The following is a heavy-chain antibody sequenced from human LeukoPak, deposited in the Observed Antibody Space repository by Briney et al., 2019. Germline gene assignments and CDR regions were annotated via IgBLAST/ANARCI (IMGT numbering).Heavy chain of an antibody. V-gene: IGHV1-2*02. CDR3: ARDTCDGGDCFNWFDP. CDR2: INPKGGGI. J-gene: IGHJ5*02. CDR1: RYSFTDYY. D-gene: IGHD2-21*02. Sequence: SVKVSCKASRYSFTDYYIHWARQAPGQGLEWMGWINPKGGGINYAPEFQGRVTMTRDTSITTAYMELSSLRSDDTAMYYCARDTCDGGDCFNWFDPWGQGTLVTVSS.